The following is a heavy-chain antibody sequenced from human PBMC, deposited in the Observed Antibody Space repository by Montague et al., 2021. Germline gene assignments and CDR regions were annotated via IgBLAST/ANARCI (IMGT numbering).Heavy chain of an antibody. CDR1: GFTFTSYT. CDR3: ARDQDYAFDH. V-gene: IGHV3-48*02. D-gene: IGHD4-17*01. Sequence: SLRLSCAASGFTFTSYTMNWVRQAPGKGLEWVSYISRDSSATYYADSVKGRFTISGDNAKNSLYLQVNSLRDEDTAVYYCARDQDYAFDHWGQGTLVTVSS. CDR2: ISRDSSAT. J-gene: IGHJ4*02.